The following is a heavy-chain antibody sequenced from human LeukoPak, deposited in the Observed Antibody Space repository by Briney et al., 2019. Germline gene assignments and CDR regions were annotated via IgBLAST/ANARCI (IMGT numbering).Heavy chain of an antibody. CDR1: GFTFSSYW. D-gene: IGHD3-16*01. J-gene: IGHJ3*02. CDR2: IKQDGSEK. CDR3: AKRSRDWGNAFDI. V-gene: IGHV3-7*01. Sequence: PGGSLRLSCAVSGFTFSSYWMTWVRQAPGKGLEWVANIKQDGSEKYYVDSVKGRFTISRDNAKNSLYLQMNSLRAEDTAVYYCAKRSRDWGNAFDIWGQGTMVTVSS.